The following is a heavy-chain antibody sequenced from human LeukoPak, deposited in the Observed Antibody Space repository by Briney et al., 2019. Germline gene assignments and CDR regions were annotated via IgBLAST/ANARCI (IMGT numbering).Heavy chain of an antibody. V-gene: IGHV3-30-3*01. J-gene: IGHJ4*02. CDR1: GFTFSSYA. CDR2: ISYDGSNK. CDR3: ARVHFGELLSPADY. D-gene: IGHD3-10*01. Sequence: GRSLRLSCAASGFTFSSYAMHWVRRAPGKGLEWVAVISYDGSNKYYADSVKGRFTISRDNSKNTLYLQMNSLRAEDTAVYYCARVHFGELLSPADYWGQGTLVTVSS.